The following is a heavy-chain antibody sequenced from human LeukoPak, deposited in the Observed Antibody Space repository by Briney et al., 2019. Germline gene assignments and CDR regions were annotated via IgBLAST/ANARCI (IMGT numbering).Heavy chain of an antibody. V-gene: IGHV4-34*01. D-gene: IGHD3-22*01. J-gene: IGHJ4*02. Sequence: SETLSLTCAVDGGSFSGYYWSWIRQPPGKGLGCIGEINHSGSTNYNPSLKSRVTISVDTSKSQFSLKLNSMTAADTAVYYCARGAQTSYDKAPGDFWAQGTLVTVSS. CDR1: GGSFSGYY. CDR3: ARGAQTSYDKAPGDF. CDR2: INHSGST.